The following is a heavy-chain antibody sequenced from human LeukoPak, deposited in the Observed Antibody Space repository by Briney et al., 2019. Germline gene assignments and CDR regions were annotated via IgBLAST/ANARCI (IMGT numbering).Heavy chain of an antibody. V-gene: IGHV3-66*01. D-gene: IGHD3/OR15-3a*01. CDR1: GFTVSSTF. Sequence: GGSLRLSCAASGFTVSSTFMTWVRLAPGQGLDWVSVIYTGGYTDYADSVKGRFTISRDNSRNTVDLQMNSLTAEDTAVYYCARDLKYEGTGLVHWGQGTLVTVSS. CDR2: IYTGGYT. CDR3: ARDLKYEGTGLVH. J-gene: IGHJ4*02.